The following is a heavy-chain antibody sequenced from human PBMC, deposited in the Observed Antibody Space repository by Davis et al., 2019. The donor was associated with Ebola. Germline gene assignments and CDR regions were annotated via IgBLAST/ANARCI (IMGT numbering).Heavy chain of an antibody. J-gene: IGHJ6*02. D-gene: IGHD1-1*01. CDR1: GGSFSGYY. Sequence: MPSETLSLTCAVYGGSFSGYYWSWIRHPPGKGLEWIGEINHSGSTNYNPSLKSRVTISVDTSKNQFSLKLSSVTAADTAVYYCARDAPPTWNYYYGMDVWGQGTTVTVSS. CDR3: ARDAPPTWNYYYGMDV. CDR2: INHSGST. V-gene: IGHV4-34*01.